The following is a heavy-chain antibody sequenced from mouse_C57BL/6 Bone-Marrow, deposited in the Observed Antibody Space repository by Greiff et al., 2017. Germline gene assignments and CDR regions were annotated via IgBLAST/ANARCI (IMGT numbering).Heavy chain of an antibody. CDR3: TTATGTWTWFAY. Sequence: VQLKQSGAELVRPGASVKLSCTASGFNIKDDYMHWVKQRPEQGLEWIGWIDPENGDTEYASKFQGKATITADTSSNTAYLQLSSLTSEDTAVYYGTTATGTWTWFAYWGQGTLVTVSA. CDR2: IDPENGDT. D-gene: IGHD4-1*01. J-gene: IGHJ3*01. V-gene: IGHV14-4*01. CDR1: GFNIKDDY.